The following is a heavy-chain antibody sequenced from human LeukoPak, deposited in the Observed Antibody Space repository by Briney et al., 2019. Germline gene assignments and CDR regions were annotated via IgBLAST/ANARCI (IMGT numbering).Heavy chain of an antibody. Sequence: ASVKVSCKASGYTFTGYYMHWVRQAPGHGLEGMGWINPNSGGTNYAQKFQGRVTMTRDTSISTAYMELSRLRSDDTAVYYCARDFSEWELPRDYWGQGTLVTVSS. J-gene: IGHJ4*02. V-gene: IGHV1-2*02. D-gene: IGHD1-26*01. CDR3: ARDFSEWELPRDY. CDR1: GYTFTGYY. CDR2: INPNSGGT.